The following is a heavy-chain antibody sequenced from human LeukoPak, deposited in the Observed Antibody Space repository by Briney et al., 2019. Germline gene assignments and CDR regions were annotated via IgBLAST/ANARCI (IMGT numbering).Heavy chain of an antibody. CDR3: ARPPSSTMVVMAY. D-gene: IGHD2-21*01. V-gene: IGHV3-23*01. J-gene: IGHJ4*02. Sequence: QPGGSLRLSCAASGFTFSSYVMSWVRQAPGEGLEWVSTIHNSGGATYYADSVKGRFTISRDNSKNTLYLQMNSLRADDTAVYYCARPPSSTMVVMAYWGQGTPVTVSS. CDR1: GFTFSSYV. CDR2: IHNSGGAT.